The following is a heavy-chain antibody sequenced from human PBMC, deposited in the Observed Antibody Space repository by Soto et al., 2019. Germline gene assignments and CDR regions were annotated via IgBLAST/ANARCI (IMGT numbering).Heavy chain of an antibody. CDR3: AKESLLSYRHFYE. V-gene: IGHV3-23*01. J-gene: IGHJ4*02. D-gene: IGHD2-2*02. Sequence: LRRSSAPSGFTFSSYAMSWVRQAPRKRLEWVSATSGSGGRTYSADSVKVRFTLSRDSSKNRLYLQMNSLRADDTAVYYCAKESLLSYRHFYEWGQG. CDR1: GFTFSSYA. CDR2: TSGSGGRT.